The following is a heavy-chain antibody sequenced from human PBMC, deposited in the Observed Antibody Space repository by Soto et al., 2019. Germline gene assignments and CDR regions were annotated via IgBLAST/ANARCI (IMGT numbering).Heavy chain of an antibody. D-gene: IGHD4-17*01. Sequence: GESLKISCKGSGYIFSTNWIGWVRQMPGKGLEWMGIIYPADSDTRYSPSFQGQVTISADKSISTAYLQWSSLKASDTAMYYCARAYGDRFDIWGQGTMVTVSS. J-gene: IGHJ3*02. V-gene: IGHV5-51*01. CDR3: ARAYGDRFDI. CDR1: GYIFSTNW. CDR2: IYPADSDT.